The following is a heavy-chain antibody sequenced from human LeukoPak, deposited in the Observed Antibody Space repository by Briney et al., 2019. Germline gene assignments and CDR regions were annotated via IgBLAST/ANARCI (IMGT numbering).Heavy chain of an antibody. CDR3: ARGRREYSYTRITVAGGSSDY. Sequence: GGSLRLSCAASGFTFSSYWMHWVRQAPGKGLVLVSRINSHGSSTSYADSVKGRFTISRDNAKNTLYLRMNSLRAEDTAVYYCARGRREYSYTRITVAGGSSDYWGQGTLVTVSS. CDR1: GFTFSSYW. CDR2: INSHGSST. D-gene: IGHD6-19*01. V-gene: IGHV3-74*01. J-gene: IGHJ4*02.